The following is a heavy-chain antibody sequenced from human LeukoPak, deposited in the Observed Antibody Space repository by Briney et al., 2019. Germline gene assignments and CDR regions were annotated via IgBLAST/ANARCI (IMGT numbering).Heavy chain of an antibody. CDR1: GFTFSSYW. J-gene: IGHJ4*02. CDR3: ARGVGATTAYFDY. D-gene: IGHD1-26*01. CDR2: IRHDGSEQ. Sequence: GGSLRLSCEASGFTFSSYWMDWVRQAPGKGLEWVANIRHDGSEQYYVDSVKGRFTISRDNGRNLLYLQMNSLRVEDTAVYYCARGVGATTAYFDYWGQGTLVTVSS. V-gene: IGHV3-7*04.